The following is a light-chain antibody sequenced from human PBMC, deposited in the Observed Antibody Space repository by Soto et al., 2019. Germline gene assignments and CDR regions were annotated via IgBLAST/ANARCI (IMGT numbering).Light chain of an antibody. Sequence: EIVVTQSPATLSVSPGERATLSCRASQSVSSNLAWYQQKPGQAPRLLIHGASTRATGIPARFSGRGSGTEFTLTISSLQSEDFAVYYCQQSNNWPYTFGQGTKLEIK. V-gene: IGKV3-15*01. J-gene: IGKJ2*01. CDR2: GAS. CDR3: QQSNNWPYT. CDR1: QSVSSN.